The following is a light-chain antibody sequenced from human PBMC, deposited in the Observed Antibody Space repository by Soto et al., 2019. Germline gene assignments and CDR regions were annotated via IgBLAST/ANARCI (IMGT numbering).Light chain of an antibody. Sequence: DIRMAQSPSSLSATVGDRVTITCRASQSISGQLNWFQQRPGKGPKLLVFAASGVQSGVPSRFSGSRSGTNFSLTISSLQPEDSATYYCQQIYSFPQTFGQGTKWISN. CDR2: AAS. V-gene: IGKV1-39*01. CDR1: QSISGQ. CDR3: QQIYSFPQT. J-gene: IGKJ2*01.